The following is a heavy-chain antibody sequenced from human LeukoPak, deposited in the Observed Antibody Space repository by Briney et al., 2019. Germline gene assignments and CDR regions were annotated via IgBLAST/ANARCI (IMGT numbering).Heavy chain of an antibody. CDR1: GGSISSYY. J-gene: IGHJ6*03. D-gene: IGHD2-2*03. V-gene: IGHV4-59*01. Sequence: PSETLSLTCTVSGGSISSYYWSWLRQPPGKGLEWIGYIYYSGSTNYNPSLKSRVTISVDTSKNQFSLKLSSVTAADTAVYYCATEPIRLMDNYYYYMDVWGKGTTVTVSS. CDR3: ATEPIRLMDNYYYYMDV. CDR2: IYYSGST.